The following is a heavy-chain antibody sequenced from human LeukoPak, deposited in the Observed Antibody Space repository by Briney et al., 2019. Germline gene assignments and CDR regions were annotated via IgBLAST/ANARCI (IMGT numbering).Heavy chain of an antibody. Sequence: GGSLRLSCAASGFTFSTYAMSWVRQAPGKGLEWVSTITGSSGNTYYANSVKGRFTISRDNSKNTLYLQMNGLRVDDTAVYYCARVWYGDSAKDYWGQGTLVTVSS. J-gene: IGHJ4*02. D-gene: IGHD4-17*01. V-gene: IGHV3-23*01. CDR2: ITGSSGNT. CDR1: GFTFSTYA. CDR3: ARVWYGDSAKDY.